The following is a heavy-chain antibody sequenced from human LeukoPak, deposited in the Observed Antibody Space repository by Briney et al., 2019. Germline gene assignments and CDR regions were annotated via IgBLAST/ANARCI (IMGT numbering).Heavy chain of an antibody. J-gene: IGHJ4*02. D-gene: IGHD2-15*01. CDR1: GFTFSSYS. Sequence: PGGSLRLSCAASGFTFSSYSMNWVRQAPGKGLEWVSYISSSSSTIYYADSVKGRFTISRDNAKNSLYLQMNSLRAEDTAVYYCARVSCSGGSCYLDYWGQGTLVTVSS. V-gene: IGHV3-48*04. CDR3: ARVSCSGGSCYLDY. CDR2: ISSSSSTI.